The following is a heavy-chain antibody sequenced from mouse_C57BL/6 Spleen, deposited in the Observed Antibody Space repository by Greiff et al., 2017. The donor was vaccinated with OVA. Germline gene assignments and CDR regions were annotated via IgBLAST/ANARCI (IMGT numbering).Heavy chain of an antibody. D-gene: IGHD2-4*01. J-gene: IGHJ2*01. CDR2: IYPGDGDT. V-gene: IGHV1-82*01. CDR3: ARMEGYDYGNYFDY. Sequence: VKLVESGPELVKPGASVKISCKASGYAFSSSWMNWVKQRPGKGLEWIGRIYPGDGDTNYNGKFKGKATLTADKSSSTAYMQLSSLTSEDSAVYFCARMEGYDYGNYFDYWGQGTTLTVSS. CDR1: GYAFSSSW.